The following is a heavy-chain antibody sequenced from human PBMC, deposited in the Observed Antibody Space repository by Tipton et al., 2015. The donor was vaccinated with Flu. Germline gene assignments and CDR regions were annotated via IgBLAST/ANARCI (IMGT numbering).Heavy chain of an antibody. CDR1: GDSISRSSY. V-gene: IGHV4-61*02. Sequence: LRLSCTVSGDSISRSSYWSWIRQPAGKPLEWIGRIYTSGSTNYNPSLESRVTISLDTSKNQFSLRLSSVTAADTAVYFCARDTDASYTPYWGQGTLVTVSS. D-gene: IGHD3-10*01. CDR3: ARDTDASYTPY. CDR2: IYTSGST. J-gene: IGHJ1*01.